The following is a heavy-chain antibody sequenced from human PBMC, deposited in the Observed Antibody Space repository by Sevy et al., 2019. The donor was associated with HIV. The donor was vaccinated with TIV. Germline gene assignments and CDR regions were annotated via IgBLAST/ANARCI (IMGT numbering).Heavy chain of an antibody. CDR1: GFTFRNYW. Sequence: GGSLRLSCLVSGFTFRNYWMHWVRQAPGKGLEWVANIKEDESQIYYLDSVKGRFTISRDNTKNSLYLQMNSLRAEDTAIYYCARGSGFISDFWGQGTLVTVSS. CDR2: IKEDESQI. D-gene: IGHD3-10*01. J-gene: IGHJ4*02. CDR3: ARGSGFISDF. V-gene: IGHV3-7*03.